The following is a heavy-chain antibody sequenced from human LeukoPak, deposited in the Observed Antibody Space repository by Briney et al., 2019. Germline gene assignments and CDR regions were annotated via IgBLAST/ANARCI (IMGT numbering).Heavy chain of an antibody. CDR2: IRFDGNNE. D-gene: IGHD1-26*01. Sequence: QTGGSLRLSCTASGFTFSSHGMHWVRQAPGKGLEWVAFIRFDGNNENYADSVKGRFTISRDNSKNTLYLQMNSLRAEDMALYYCAKGYSDSYYSHPIFDYWGRGTLVTVSS. CDR1: GFTFSSHG. J-gene: IGHJ4*02. CDR3: AKGYSDSYYSHPIFDY. V-gene: IGHV3-30*02.